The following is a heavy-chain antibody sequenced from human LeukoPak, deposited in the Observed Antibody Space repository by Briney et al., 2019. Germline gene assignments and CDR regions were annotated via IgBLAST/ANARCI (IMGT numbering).Heavy chain of an antibody. CDR2: IYTSGST. J-gene: IGHJ5*02. CDR3: ARKGQQWLVRGPYNWFDP. CDR1: GGSISSYY. Sequence: SETLSLTCTVSGGSISSYYWSWIRQPAGKGLEWIGRIYTSGSTNYNPSLKSRVTISVDTSKNQFSLKLSSVTAADTAVYYCARKGQQWLVRGPYNWFDPWGQGTLVTVSS. V-gene: IGHV4-4*07. D-gene: IGHD6-19*01.